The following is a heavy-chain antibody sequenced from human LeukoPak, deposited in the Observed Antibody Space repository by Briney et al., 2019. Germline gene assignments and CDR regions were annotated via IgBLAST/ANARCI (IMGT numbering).Heavy chain of an antibody. Sequence: GGSLRLSCAASGFTVSSNYMSWVRQAPGKGLEWVSVIYSGGSTYYADSVKGRFTISRDNSKNTLYLQMNSLRAEDTAVYYCARGPIHWNHEGDYWGQGTLVTVSS. CDR1: GFTVSSNY. V-gene: IGHV3-66*01. J-gene: IGHJ4*02. D-gene: IGHD1-1*01. CDR2: IYSGGST. CDR3: ARGPIHWNHEGDY.